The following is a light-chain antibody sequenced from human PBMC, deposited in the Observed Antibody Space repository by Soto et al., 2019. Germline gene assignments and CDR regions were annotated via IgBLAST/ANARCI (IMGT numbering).Light chain of an antibody. V-gene: IGKV3-20*01. J-gene: IGKJ4*01. CDR2: GAS. CDR3: QQYGSSPSALT. CDR1: QSVSSSY. Sequence: EIVLTQSPGTLSLSPGERATLSCRASQSVSSSYLAWYQQKPGQAPRLLIYGASSRATGIPDRFSGSGSGTDFTLTISRREPEVFAVYYCQQYGSSPSALTFGGGTKVEIK.